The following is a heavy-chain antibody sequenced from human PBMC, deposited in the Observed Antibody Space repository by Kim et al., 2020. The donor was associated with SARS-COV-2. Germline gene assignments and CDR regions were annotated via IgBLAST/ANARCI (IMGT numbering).Heavy chain of an antibody. Sequence: DYAVSVKSRITINPDTSKNQFSLQLNSVTPEDTAVYYCARAGEQWLTIDYWGQGTLVTVSS. CDR3: ARAGEQWLTIDY. D-gene: IGHD6-19*01. V-gene: IGHV6-1*01. J-gene: IGHJ4*02.